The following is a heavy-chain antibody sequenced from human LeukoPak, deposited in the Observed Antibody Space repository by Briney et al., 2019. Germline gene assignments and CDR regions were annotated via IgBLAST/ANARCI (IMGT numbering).Heavy chain of an antibody. CDR3: ARDERLLSFLK. J-gene: IGHJ4*02. CDR2: IQFDGSNE. D-gene: IGHD3-3*01. Sequence: PGGSLRLSCAASGFTFSSYGMHWVRQAPGKGLEWVAYIQFDGSNEQYADSVKGRFSISRDSSKNTLYLQMNSLRAEDTAIYYCARDERLLSFLKWGQGTLVTVSS. CDR1: GFTFSSYG. V-gene: IGHV3-30*02.